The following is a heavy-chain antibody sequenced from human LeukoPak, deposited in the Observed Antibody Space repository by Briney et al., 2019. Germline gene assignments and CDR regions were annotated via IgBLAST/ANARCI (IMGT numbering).Heavy chain of an antibody. J-gene: IGHJ3*02. CDR3: AREGGSGWTDAFDI. V-gene: IGHV3-30*04. Sequence: PGGSLRLSCAASRFTFSSYAMHWVRQAPGKGLEWVAVISFDGGNKYYTDSVKGRFTISRDNSKNTLYLQMNSLRAEDTAVYYCAREGGSGWTDAFDIWGQGTMVTVSS. CDR2: ISFDGGNK. D-gene: IGHD6-19*01. CDR1: RFTFSSYA.